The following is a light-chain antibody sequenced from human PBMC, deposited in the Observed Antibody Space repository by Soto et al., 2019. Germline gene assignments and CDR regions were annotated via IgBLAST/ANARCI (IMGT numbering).Light chain of an antibody. CDR3: QQYSSYLYT. V-gene: IGKV1-5*03. J-gene: IGKJ2*01. CDR2: KAS. Sequence: DIQMTQSPSTLSASVGDRVTITCRASQSISSRLAWYQQKPGKAPKLLIYKASSLESGVPSRFSGSGSGTEFTLTISSLQPDDFATYYCQQYSSYLYTFGQGTKLEIK. CDR1: QSISSR.